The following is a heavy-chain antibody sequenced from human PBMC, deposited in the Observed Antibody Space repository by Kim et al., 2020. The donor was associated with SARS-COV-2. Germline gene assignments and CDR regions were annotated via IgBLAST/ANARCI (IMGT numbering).Heavy chain of an antibody. CDR2: IKSKTDGGTT. Sequence: GGSLRLSCAASGFTFSNAWMSWVRQAPGKGLEWVGRIKSKTDGGTTDYAAPVKGRFTISRDDSKNTLYLQMNSLKTEDTAVYYCTSGRDYYGSGSPLNWGQGTLVTVSS. V-gene: IGHV3-15*01. J-gene: IGHJ4*02. CDR1: GFTFSNAW. CDR3: TSGRDYYGSGSPLN. D-gene: IGHD3-10*01.